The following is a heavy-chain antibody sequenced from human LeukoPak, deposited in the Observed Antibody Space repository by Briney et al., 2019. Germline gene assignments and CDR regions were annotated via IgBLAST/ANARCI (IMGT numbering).Heavy chain of an antibody. J-gene: IGHJ5*02. Sequence: AASVKVSCKASGYTFTRYYMHWARQAPGQGLEWMGIMNPSGGSTFYAQKFQGRVTITADKSTSTAYMELSSLRSEDTAVYYCAREPSLYVDTAMVNWFDPWGQGTLVTVSS. CDR2: MNPSGGST. V-gene: IGHV1-46*01. CDR3: AREPSLYVDTAMVNWFDP. CDR1: GYTFTRYY. D-gene: IGHD5-18*01.